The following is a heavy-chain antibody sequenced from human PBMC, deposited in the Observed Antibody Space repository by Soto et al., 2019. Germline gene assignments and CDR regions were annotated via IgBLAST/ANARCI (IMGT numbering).Heavy chain of an antibody. CDR3: ATLPVRSPRGSRY. CDR2: IYYSGST. J-gene: IGHJ4*02. V-gene: IGHV4-39*01. D-gene: IGHD3-10*01. CDR1: GGSISSSSYY. Sequence: PSETLSLTCTVSGGSISSSSYYWGWIRQPPGKGLEWIGSIYYSGSTYYNPSLKSRVTICVDTSKNQFSLKLSSVTAADTAVYHCATLPVRSPRGSRYWGQGTLVTVSS.